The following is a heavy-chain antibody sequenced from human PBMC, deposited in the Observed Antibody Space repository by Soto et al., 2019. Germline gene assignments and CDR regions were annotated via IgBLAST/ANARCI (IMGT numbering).Heavy chain of an antibody. CDR3: ARASYYGAAVDY. J-gene: IGHJ4*02. V-gene: IGHV3-53*02. D-gene: IGHD3-10*01. Sequence: EVQLVETGGGLIQPGGSLRLSCAASGFIISNNFMTWVRQAPGKGLEWVSVIYSAGGTYYADSVKGRFTISRDNSKNTLYLQMDSLRPEDTAVYHCARASYYGAAVDYWGQGTLVTVSS. CDR2: IYSAGGT. CDR1: GFIISNNF.